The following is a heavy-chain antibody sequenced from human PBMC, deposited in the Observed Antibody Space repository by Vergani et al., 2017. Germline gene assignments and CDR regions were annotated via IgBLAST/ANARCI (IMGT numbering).Heavy chain of an antibody. D-gene: IGHD6-6*01. CDR1: GFTFTTYG. J-gene: IGHJ4*02. Sequence: EVQLVESGGGLVKPGGSLRLSCVASGFTFTTYGMGWVRQATGKGLEWVSPISSSGNYIYYTDSMKGRFTISRDNDKSSLSLQMNSLRAEDTAVYYCARGDSSSSEGDYFDYWGQGTLVTVSS. V-gene: IGHV3-21*01. CDR3: ARGDSSSSEGDYFDY. CDR2: ISSSGNYI.